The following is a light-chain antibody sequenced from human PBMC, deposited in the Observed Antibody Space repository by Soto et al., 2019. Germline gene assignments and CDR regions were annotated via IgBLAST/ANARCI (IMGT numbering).Light chain of an antibody. CDR2: DVN. J-gene: IGLJ1*01. V-gene: IGLV2-14*01. CDR3: FSKISGFVYG. CDR1: SGDIGSYNR. Sequence: QSVLTQPASVSGSPGQSITISCTGTSGDIGSYNRVSWYQHHPGKAPKLLIYDVNNRPSGISDRFSGSKSGDTASLTIHGLQAEDEADYFCFSKISGFVYGFGTGTKATV.